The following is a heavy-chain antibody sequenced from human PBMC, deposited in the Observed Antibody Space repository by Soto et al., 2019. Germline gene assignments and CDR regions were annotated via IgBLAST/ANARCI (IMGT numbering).Heavy chain of an antibody. CDR1: GFTFSPYT. D-gene: IGHD2-21*02. CDR3: ARGGGFCGADCYKGGIDY. CDR2: ISYDGSDK. Sequence: GGSLRLSCAASGFTFSPYTMHWVRQTPGKGLEWVAVISYDGSDKYYAGSVRGRFTISRDNSKNTLFLQMNSLRAEDTALYYCARGGGFCGADCYKGGIDYWGQGALVTVSS. J-gene: IGHJ4*02. V-gene: IGHV3-30-3*01.